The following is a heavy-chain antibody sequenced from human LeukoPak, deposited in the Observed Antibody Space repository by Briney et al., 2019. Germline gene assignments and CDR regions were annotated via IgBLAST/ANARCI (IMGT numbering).Heavy chain of an antibody. J-gene: IGHJ6*03. CDR1: GYTFTSYY. D-gene: IGHD3-10*01. Sequence: GASVKVSCKASGYTFTSYYMHWVRQAPGQGLEWMGIINPSGGSTSYAQKFQGRVTMTRDTSTSTVYMELSSLRSEDTAVYYCAKDKGRYYGSGSHRAENYYMDVWGKGTTVTISS. CDR3: AKDKGRYYGSGSHRAENYYMDV. CDR2: INPSGGST. V-gene: IGHV1-46*01.